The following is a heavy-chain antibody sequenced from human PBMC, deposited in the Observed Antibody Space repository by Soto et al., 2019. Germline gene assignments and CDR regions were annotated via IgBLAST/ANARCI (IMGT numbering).Heavy chain of an antibody. V-gene: IGHV1-69*13. Sequence: SVKFSCKASGVTFSSYAISWVRQAPGQGLEWMGGIIPIFGTANYAQMFQGRVTITADESTSTAYMELSSLRSEDTAVYYCARYSDSSGYYWNYFDYWGQGTLVTVSS. CDR1: GVTFSSYA. J-gene: IGHJ4*02. D-gene: IGHD3-22*01. CDR3: ARYSDSSGYYWNYFDY. CDR2: IIPIFGTA.